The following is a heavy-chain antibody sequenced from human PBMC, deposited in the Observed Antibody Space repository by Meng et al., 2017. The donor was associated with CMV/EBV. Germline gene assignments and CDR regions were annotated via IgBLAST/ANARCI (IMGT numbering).Heavy chain of an antibody. D-gene: IGHD6-13*01. V-gene: IGHV6-1*01. CDR2: TYYRSKWYN. Sequence: SCAISGDSVSSNSAAWNWTRQSPSRGLEWLGRTYYRSKWYNDYAVSVKSRITINPDTSKNQFSLQLNSVTPEDTAVYYCARAGIAAAGTMEYYYYGMDVWGQGTTVTVSS. CDR1: GDSVSSNSAA. CDR3: ARAGIAAAGTMEYYYYGMDV. J-gene: IGHJ6*02.